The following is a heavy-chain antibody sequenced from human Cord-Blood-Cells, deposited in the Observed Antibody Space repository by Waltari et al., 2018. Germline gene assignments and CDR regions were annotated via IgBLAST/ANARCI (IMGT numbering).Heavy chain of an antibody. CDR2: INQSGST. Sequence: QVQLQQWGAGLLKPSETLSLTCAVYGGSFSGYYWSWIRQPPGKGLKWIGEINQSGSTNYNPSLKSRVTISVDTSKNQFSLKLSSVTAADTAVYYCARGGGTSEWYNWFDPWGQGTLVTVSS. J-gene: IGHJ5*02. V-gene: IGHV4-34*01. D-gene: IGHD3-3*01. CDR3: ARGGGTSEWYNWFDP. CDR1: GGSFSGYY.